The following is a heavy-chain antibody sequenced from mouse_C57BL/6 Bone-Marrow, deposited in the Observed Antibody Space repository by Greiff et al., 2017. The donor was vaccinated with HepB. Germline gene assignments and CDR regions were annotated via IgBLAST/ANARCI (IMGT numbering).Heavy chain of an antibody. CDR1: GFSFNTYA. CDR2: IRSKSNNYAT. J-gene: IGHJ1*03. CDR3: VRQGYYGSFWYFDV. V-gene: IGHV10-1*01. Sequence: EVKVVESGGGLVQPKGSLKLSCAASGFSFNTYAMNWVRQAPGKGLEWVARIRSKSNNYATYYADSVKDRFTISRDDSESMLYLQMNNLKTEDTAMYYCVRQGYYGSFWYFDVWGTGTTVTVSS. D-gene: IGHD1-1*01.